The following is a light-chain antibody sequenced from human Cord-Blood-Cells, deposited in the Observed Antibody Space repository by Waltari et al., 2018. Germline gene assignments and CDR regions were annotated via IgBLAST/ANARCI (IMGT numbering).Light chain of an antibody. V-gene: IGLV3-19*01. CDR3: NSRDSSGNHPVV. J-gene: IGLJ2*01. Sequence: SSELTQDPAVSVALGQTVRITCQGDSLRSYYESWYQQKPGQAPVLVHYGKNNRPSGIPDRFSCSSSGNTASLTITGVQAEEEADYYCNSRDSSGNHPVVFGGGTKLTVL. CDR1: SLRSYY. CDR2: GKN.